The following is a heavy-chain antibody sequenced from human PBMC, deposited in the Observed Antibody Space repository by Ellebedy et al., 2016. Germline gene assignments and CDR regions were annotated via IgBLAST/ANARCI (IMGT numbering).Heavy chain of an antibody. D-gene: IGHD6-19*01. V-gene: IGHV3-13*01. J-gene: IGHJ4*02. CDR2: IGTAGDT. CDR3: TRDFAEADSSGWPFDY. Sequence: GESLKISXAASGFTFSSYDMHWVRQATGKGLEWVSAIGTAGDTYYPGSVKGRFTISRENAKNSLYLQMNSLRAGDTAVYYCTRDFAEADSSGWPFDYWGQGTLVTVSS. CDR1: GFTFSSYD.